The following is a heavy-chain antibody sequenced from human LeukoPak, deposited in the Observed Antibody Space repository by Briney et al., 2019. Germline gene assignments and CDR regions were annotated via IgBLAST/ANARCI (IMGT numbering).Heavy chain of an antibody. CDR2: ISSSGSTI. V-gene: IGHV3-11*01. Sequence: PGGSLRLSCAASGFTFSDYYMSWLRQAPGKGLEWVSYISSSGSTIYYADSVKGRFTISRDNAKNSLYLQMNSLRAEDTAVYYCASHPAPYQLPPYGMDVWGQGTTVTVSS. CDR3: ASHPAPYQLPPYGMDV. J-gene: IGHJ6*02. CDR1: GFTFSDYY. D-gene: IGHD2-2*01.